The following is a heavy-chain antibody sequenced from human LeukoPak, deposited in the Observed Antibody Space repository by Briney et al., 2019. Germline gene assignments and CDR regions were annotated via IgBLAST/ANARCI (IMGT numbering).Heavy chain of an antibody. CDR1: GGSISSSIYY. CDR2: IYYSGST. Sequence: SETLSLTCTVSGGSISSSIYYWGWIRQPPGKGLEWIGSIYYSGSTYYNPSLKSRVTISVDTSKNQFSLKLSSVTAADTAVYYCASFYRVVAAAWGQGTLVTVSS. J-gene: IGHJ4*02. D-gene: IGHD2-15*01. V-gene: IGHV4-39*01. CDR3: ASFYRVVAAA.